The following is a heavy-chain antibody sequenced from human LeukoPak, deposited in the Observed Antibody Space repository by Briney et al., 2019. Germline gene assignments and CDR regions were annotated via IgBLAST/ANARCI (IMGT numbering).Heavy chain of an antibody. J-gene: IGHJ4*02. D-gene: IGHD3-10*01. V-gene: IGHV3-21*01. CDR3: ARDRDLYFDS. CDR1: GFTFSSYT. Sequence: GGSLRLSCAASGFTFSSYTMNWVRQAPGKGLEWVSSISSSSSYIYYADSVKGRFTISRDNAKNSLYLQMNSLRAEDTAVYYCARDRDLYFDSWGQGTLVTVSS. CDR2: ISSSSSYI.